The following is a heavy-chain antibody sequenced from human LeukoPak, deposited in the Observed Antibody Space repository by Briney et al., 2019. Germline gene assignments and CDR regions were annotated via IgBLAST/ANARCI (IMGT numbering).Heavy chain of an antibody. CDR3: ASYSSGYYGVLAY. D-gene: IGHD3-22*01. Sequence: PSETLSLTCTVSGGSISSYYWSWIRQPPGKGLEWIGYIYYSGSTNYNPSLKSRVTISVDTSKNQFSLKLSSVTAADTAVYYCASYSSGYYGVLAYWGQGTLVTVSS. CDR1: GGSISSYY. V-gene: IGHV4-59*01. CDR2: IYYSGST. J-gene: IGHJ4*02.